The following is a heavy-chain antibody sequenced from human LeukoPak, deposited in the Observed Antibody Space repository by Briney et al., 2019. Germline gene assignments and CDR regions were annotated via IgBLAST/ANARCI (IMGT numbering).Heavy chain of an antibody. CDR3: ASSYCSSTSCYRSGVGAFDI. V-gene: IGHV3-30-3*01. J-gene: IGHJ3*02. Sequence: GGSLRLSCAASGFTFSSYAMHWVRQAPGKGLEWVAVISYDGSNKYYADSVKGRFTISRDNSKNTLYLQMNSLRAEDTAVYYCASSYCSSTSCYRSGVGAFDIWGQGTMVTVSS. CDR2: ISYDGSNK. D-gene: IGHD2-2*01. CDR1: GFTFSSYA.